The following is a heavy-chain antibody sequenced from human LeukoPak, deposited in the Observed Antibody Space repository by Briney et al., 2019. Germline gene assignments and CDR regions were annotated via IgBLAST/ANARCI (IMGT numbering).Heavy chain of an antibody. Sequence: KPSETLSLTCAVDGGSFSNYYWSWIRQSPGKGLEWIGEINQSGSTNYNPSLKSRVTISLDASKHQFSLKLTSVTAADTAVYYCAREKSAVTASFDYWGQGDLVTVSS. V-gene: IGHV4-34*01. CDR1: GGSFSNYY. D-gene: IGHD4-17*01. J-gene: IGHJ4*02. CDR2: INQSGST. CDR3: AREKSAVTASFDY.